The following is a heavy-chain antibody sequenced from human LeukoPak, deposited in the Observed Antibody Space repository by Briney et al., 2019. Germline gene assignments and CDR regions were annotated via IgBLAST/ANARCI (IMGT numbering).Heavy chain of an antibody. V-gene: IGHV3-30*18. D-gene: IGHD3-9*01. CDR3: AKDGFYDILTGYFRLSFMDV. CDR1: GFTFSNYG. J-gene: IGHJ6*04. CDR2: ISSDGSNK. Sequence: GRSLRLSCAASGFTFSNYGMRWVRQAPGKGLEWVAVISSDGSNKYYADSVKGRFTFSRDNSKNTLYLQMNSLRAEDTAVYYCAKDGFYDILTGYFRLSFMDVWGKGTTVTVSS.